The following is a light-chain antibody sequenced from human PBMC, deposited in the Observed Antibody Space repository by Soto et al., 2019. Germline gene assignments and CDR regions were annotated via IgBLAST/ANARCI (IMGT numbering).Light chain of an antibody. CDR3: QNLDSAAFT. J-gene: IGKJ3*01. V-gene: IGKV1-27*01. Sequence: DIQMTQSPSSLSASVGDRVTITCRASQAISNYLAWYQQRPGKVPKLLIYAASTLQSDVPSRFSGSGSGTDFTLTISSLLPEDVATYYCQNLDSAAFTFGPGTKVDIK. CDR2: AAS. CDR1: QAISNY.